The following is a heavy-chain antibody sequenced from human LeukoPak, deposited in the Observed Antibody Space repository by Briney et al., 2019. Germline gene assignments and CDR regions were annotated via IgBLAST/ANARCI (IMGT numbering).Heavy chain of an antibody. CDR1: GGSFSGYY. CDR3: ARTRMVRGVISYRFDY. CDR2: INHSGST. J-gene: IGHJ4*02. Sequence: PSETLSLTCAVYGGSFSGYYWSWIRQPPGKGLEWIGEINHSGSTNYSPSLKSRVTISVDTSKNQFSLKLSSVTAADTAVYYCARTRMVRGVISYRFDYWGQGTLVTVSS. D-gene: IGHD3-10*01. V-gene: IGHV4-34*01.